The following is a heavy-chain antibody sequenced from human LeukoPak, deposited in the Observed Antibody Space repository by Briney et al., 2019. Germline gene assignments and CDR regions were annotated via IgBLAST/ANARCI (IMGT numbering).Heavy chain of an antibody. CDR1: GYTFTSYG. CDR3: ARKRYFDWLSGYYFDY. J-gene: IGHJ4*02. D-gene: IGHD3-9*01. CDR2: ISAYNGNT. V-gene: IGHV1-18*01. Sequence: ASVTVSCKASGYTFTSYGISWVRQAPGQGLEWMGWISAYNGNTNYAQKLQGRVTMTTDTSTSTAYMELRSLRSDDTAVYYCARKRYFDWLSGYYFDYWGQGTLVTVSS.